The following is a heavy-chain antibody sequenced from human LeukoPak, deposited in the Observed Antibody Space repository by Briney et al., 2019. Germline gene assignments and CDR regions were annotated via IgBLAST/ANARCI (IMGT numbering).Heavy chain of an antibody. CDR1: GFTFSTYW. J-gene: IGHJ4*02. Sequence: PPGGSLRLSCAASGFTFSTYWMHWVRQAPGKGLVWVSRINPDGTTTSYADSVKGRFTISRDNAKDTVYLQMNSLRAEDTAVYYCARVSIGWYSFDYWGQGTLVTVSS. V-gene: IGHV3-74*01. CDR3: ARVSIGWYSFDY. CDR2: INPDGTTT. D-gene: IGHD6-19*01.